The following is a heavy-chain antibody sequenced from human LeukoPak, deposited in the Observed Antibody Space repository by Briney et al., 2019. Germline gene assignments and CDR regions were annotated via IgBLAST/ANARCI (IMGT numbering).Heavy chain of an antibody. CDR3: ARDRFGSSSWYYYYGMDV. Sequence: SETLSLTCAVYGGSFSGYYWSWIRQPPGKGLEWIGEINHSGSTNYNPSLKSRVTISVDTSKNQFSLKLSSVTAADTAVYYCARDRFGSSSWYYYYGMDVWGQGTTVTVSS. V-gene: IGHV4-34*01. CDR2: INHSGST. J-gene: IGHJ6*02. CDR1: GGSFSGYY. D-gene: IGHD6-13*01.